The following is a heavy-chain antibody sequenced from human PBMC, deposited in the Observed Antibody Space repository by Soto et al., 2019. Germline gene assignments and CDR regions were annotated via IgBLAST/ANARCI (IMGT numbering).Heavy chain of an antibody. CDR2: ISYDGSNK. CDR3: AKVSSYARIGAFDI. Sequence: QVQLVESGGGVVQPGRSLRLSCAASGFTFSSYGMHWVRQAPGKGLEWVAVISYDGSNKYYADSVKGRFTISRDNSKNTLYLQMNSLRAEDTAVYYCAKVSSYARIGAFDIWGQGTMVTVSS. D-gene: IGHD2-21*01. V-gene: IGHV3-30*18. CDR1: GFTFSSYG. J-gene: IGHJ3*02.